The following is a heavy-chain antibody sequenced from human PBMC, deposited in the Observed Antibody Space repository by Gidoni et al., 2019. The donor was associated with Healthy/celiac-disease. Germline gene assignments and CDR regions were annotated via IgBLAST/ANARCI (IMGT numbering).Heavy chain of an antibody. Sequence: EVQLVESGGGLVRPGRSLRLSCAVSGFPFDVYAKHRVRQAPGKGREWGSGISWNSVSIGYADTVKDRFTISRDNAKNSLYLQMNSLRAEDTALYYCAKVYPYVYYDCSGQIRGGYYFDYWGQGTLVTVSS. V-gene: IGHV3-9*01. J-gene: IGHJ4*02. CDR2: ISWNSVSI. D-gene: IGHD3-22*01. CDR1: GFPFDVYA. CDR3: AKVYPYVYYDCSGQIRGGYYFDY.